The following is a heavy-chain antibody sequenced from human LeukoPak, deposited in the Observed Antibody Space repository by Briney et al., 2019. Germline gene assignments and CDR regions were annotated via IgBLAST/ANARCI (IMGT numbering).Heavy chain of an antibody. CDR1: GLAFSSSA. J-gene: IGHJ3*02. V-gene: IGHV3-48*01. Sequence: GGSLRLSCAASGLAFSSSAMNWVCQTPGKGLEWLSYSSASSSDVYYADSVKGRFTISRDNAKSSLYLQMNSLTAEDTAIYFCARGRDHAFDIWGQGTRVTVSS. CDR3: ARGRDHAFDI. CDR2: SSASSSDV.